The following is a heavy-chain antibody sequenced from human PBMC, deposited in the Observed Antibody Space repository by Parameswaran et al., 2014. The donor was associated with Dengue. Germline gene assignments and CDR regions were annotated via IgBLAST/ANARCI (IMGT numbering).Heavy chain of an antibody. J-gene: IGHJ4*02. CDR3: ARDPVGVTSDY. V-gene: IGHV4-34*01. Sequence: RWIRQPPGKGLEWIGEINHSGSTNYNPSLKSRVTISVDTSKNQFSLKLSSVTAADTAVYYCARDPVGVTSDYWGQGTLVTVSS. D-gene: IGHD1-26*01. CDR2: INHSGST.